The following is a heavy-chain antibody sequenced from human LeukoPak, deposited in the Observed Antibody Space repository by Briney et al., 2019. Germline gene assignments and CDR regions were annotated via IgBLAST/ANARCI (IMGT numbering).Heavy chain of an antibody. J-gene: IGHJ4*02. CDR3: ARGLTTMIRGDDYYFDY. CDR2: IYYSGST. Sequence: PSETLSLTCTVSGGSISTYYWSWIRQPPGKGLEWIGYIYYSGSTNYNPSLKSRVTISIDTSKNQFSLKLSSVTAADTAVYYCARGLTTMIRGDDYYFDYWGQGTLVTVSS. V-gene: IGHV4-59*01. D-gene: IGHD3-10*01. CDR1: GGSISTYY.